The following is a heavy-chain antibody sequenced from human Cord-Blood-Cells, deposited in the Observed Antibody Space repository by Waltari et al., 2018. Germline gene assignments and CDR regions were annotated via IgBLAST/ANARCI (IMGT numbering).Heavy chain of an antibody. J-gene: IGHJ5*02. D-gene: IGHD2-21*01. CDR1: GGSFRGYS. Sequence: QVQLQQWGAVLLQPPETLSLISAVFGGSFRGYSWGWIRQPPGKGLAWIGEINHSGSTNYNPSLKSRVTISVDTSKNQFSLKLSSVTAADTAVYYCARGSVVVIATNWFDPWGQGTLVTVSS. CDR3: ARGSVVVIATNWFDP. CDR2: INHSGST. V-gene: IGHV4-34*01.